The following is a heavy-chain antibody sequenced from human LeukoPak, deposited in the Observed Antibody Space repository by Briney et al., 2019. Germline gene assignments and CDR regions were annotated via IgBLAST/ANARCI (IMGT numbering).Heavy chain of an antibody. Sequence: SETLSLTCSVSGGSMTNLYWTWIRQPPGKGLEWIGDIYDSGSTRYNTSLESRVTISVDTSKNQFSLKLSSVTAADTAVYYCAKGGSTNSYYGDVWGQGTTVTVSS. CDR2: IYDSGST. CDR1: GGSMTNLY. CDR3: AKGGSTNSYYGDV. J-gene: IGHJ6*02. D-gene: IGHD2-8*01. V-gene: IGHV4-59*01.